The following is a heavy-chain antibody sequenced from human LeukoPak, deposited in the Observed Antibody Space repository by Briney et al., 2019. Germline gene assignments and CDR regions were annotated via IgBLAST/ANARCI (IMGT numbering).Heavy chain of an antibody. CDR1: GFTFSSYG. CDR3: AKGGRYCSSTSCYYPSDY. Sequence: GGSLRVSCAASGFTFSSYGMHWVRQAPGKGLEWVAVISYDGSNKYYADSVKGRFTISRDNSKNTLYLQMNSLRAEDTAVYYCAKGGRYCSSTSCYYPSDYWGQGTLVTVSS. J-gene: IGHJ4*02. V-gene: IGHV3-30*18. D-gene: IGHD2-2*01. CDR2: ISYDGSNK.